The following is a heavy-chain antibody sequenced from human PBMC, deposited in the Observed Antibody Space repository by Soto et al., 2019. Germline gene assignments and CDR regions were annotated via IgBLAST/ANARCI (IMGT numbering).Heavy chain of an antibody. J-gene: IGHJ3*02. Sequence: NPSETLSLTCAVYGGSFSGYYWSWIRQPPGKGLEWIGEINHSGSTNYNPSLKSRVTISVDTSKNQFSLKLSSVTAADTAVYYCASFEPEDYDAFDIWGQGTMVTVS. D-gene: IGHD3-9*01. CDR3: ASFEPEDYDAFDI. CDR1: GGSFSGYY. V-gene: IGHV4-34*01. CDR2: INHSGST.